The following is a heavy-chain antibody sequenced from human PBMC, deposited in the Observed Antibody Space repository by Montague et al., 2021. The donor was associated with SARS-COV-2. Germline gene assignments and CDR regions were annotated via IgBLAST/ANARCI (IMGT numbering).Heavy chain of an antibody. CDR3: ARESGYSSGWRYYYVMDV. J-gene: IGHJ6*02. D-gene: IGHD6-19*01. V-gene: IGHV4-4*07. Sequence: SETLSLTCTVSGGSISNYYWTWIRQPSGKGLEWIGRLYTSGRTTXNPSLKSRVTMSVDTSKNQFSLNVTSVTAADTAIYYRARESGYSSGWRYYYVMDVWGQGTTVTVS. CDR2: LYTSGRT. CDR1: GGSISNYY.